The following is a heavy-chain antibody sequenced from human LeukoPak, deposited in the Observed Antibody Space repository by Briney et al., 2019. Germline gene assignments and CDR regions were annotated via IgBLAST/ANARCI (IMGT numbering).Heavy chain of an antibody. CDR2: INHSGST. CDR3: ARGPNYYGSGSYLYYYYGMDV. Sequence: PSETLSLTCAVYGGSFSGYYWSWIRQPPGKGLEWIGEINHSGSTNYNPSLKSRVTISVDTSKNQFSLKLSSVTAADTAVYYCARGPNYYGSGSYLYYYYGMDVWGQGTTVTGSS. V-gene: IGHV4-34*01. J-gene: IGHJ6*02. D-gene: IGHD3-10*01. CDR1: GGSFSGYY.